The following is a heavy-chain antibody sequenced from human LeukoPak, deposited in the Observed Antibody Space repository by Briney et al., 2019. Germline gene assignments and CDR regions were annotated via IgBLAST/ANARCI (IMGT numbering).Heavy chain of an antibody. Sequence: PGRSLRLSCAASGFTFSSYVMHWVRQAPGKGLEWVANIKQDGSEKYYVDSVKGRFTISRDNAKNSLYLQMNSLRAEDTAVYYCARDLSGIAGYTYGRGIDYWGQGTLVTVSS. CDR2: IKQDGSEK. J-gene: IGHJ4*02. D-gene: IGHD5-18*01. CDR3: ARDLSGIAGYTYGRGIDY. V-gene: IGHV3-7*01. CDR1: GFTFSSYV.